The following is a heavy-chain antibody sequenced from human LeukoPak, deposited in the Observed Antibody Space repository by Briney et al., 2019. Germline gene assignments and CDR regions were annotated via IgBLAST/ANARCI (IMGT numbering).Heavy chain of an antibody. CDR1: GFTFSDYY. V-gene: IGHV3-11*01. CDR2: ISATGSYV. CDR3: STDNFFDT. D-gene: IGHD3-10*01. Sequence: GGSLRLSCVASGFTFSDYYMTWIRQAPGKGLETISHISATGSYVDYADSVKGRFTVSRGNAKNSLYVQMGVYYCARDPPGYKSTDNFFDTWGQGTLVTVSS. J-gene: IGHJ5*02.